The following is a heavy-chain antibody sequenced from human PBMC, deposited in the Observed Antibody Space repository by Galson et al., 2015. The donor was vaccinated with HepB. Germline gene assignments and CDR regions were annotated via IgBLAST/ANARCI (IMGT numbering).Heavy chain of an antibody. V-gene: IGHV3-23*01. J-gene: IGHJ4*02. CDR3: AKGQPRTSIFGVVIMAWDY. D-gene: IGHD3-3*02. CDR2: IGGYGFDT. Sequence: SLRLSCAASGFTFSSCAMTWVRQAPGKGLEWISSIGGYGFDTYYADSVKGRFTISRDNSKDTVYLQMNSLRVDDTAVYFCAKGQPRTSIFGVVIMAWDYWGQGTLVT. CDR1: GFTFSSCA.